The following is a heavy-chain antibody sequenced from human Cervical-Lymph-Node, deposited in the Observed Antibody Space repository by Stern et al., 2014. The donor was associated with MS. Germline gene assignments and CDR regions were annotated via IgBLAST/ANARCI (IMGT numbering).Heavy chain of an antibody. D-gene: IGHD3-9*01. Sequence: QMKLVQSGGGVVQPGRSLRLSCSVSGFTFRSYAMHWIRQAPGKGLEWGTFISYDGDSKYYADSVKVRFTISRDKSKNTLFLQMNSLRTEDTAVYYCARDLRAHDISYWGQGTLVTVST. V-gene: IGHV3-30-3*01. CDR1: GFTFRSYA. CDR2: ISYDGDSK. CDR3: ARDLRAHDISY. J-gene: IGHJ4*02.